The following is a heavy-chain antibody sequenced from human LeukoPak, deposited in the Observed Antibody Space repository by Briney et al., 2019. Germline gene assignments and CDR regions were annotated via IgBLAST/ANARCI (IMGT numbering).Heavy chain of an antibody. J-gene: IGHJ6*03. V-gene: IGHV1-69*13. Sequence: SVKVSCKASGGTFSSYAISWVRQAPGQGLEWMGGIIPIFGTANYAQKFQGRVTITADESTSTAYMELSSLRSEDTAVYYCARGVPHVGFWSGYPSYYYYYMDVWGKGTTVTVSS. CDR3: ARGVPHVGFWSGYPSYYYYYMDV. CDR2: IIPIFGTA. D-gene: IGHD3-3*01. CDR1: GGTFSSYA.